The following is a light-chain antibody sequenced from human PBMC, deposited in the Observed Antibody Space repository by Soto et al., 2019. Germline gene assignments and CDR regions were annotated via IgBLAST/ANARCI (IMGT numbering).Light chain of an antibody. V-gene: IGKV3-15*01. CDR2: GAS. J-gene: IGKJ1*01. CDR3: QQYGSSPPT. Sequence: ETVMTQSPVTLSVSPGDTATLYCRASQRVSSHLAWYQQKPGQAPRLLIYGASTRATGIPARFSGSGSGTEFTLTISSLQSEDFAVYYCQQYGSSPPTFGQGTKVDIK. CDR1: QRVSSH.